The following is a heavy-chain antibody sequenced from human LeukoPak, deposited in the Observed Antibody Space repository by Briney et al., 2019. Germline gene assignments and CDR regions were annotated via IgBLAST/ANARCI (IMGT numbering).Heavy chain of an antibody. D-gene: IGHD2-2*01. V-gene: IGHV4-39*07. CDR1: GGSISSSSYY. CDR2: IYHSGST. J-gene: IGHJ4*02. CDR3: ARFIVVVPAAMNYFDY. Sequence: PSETLSLTCTVSGGSISSSSYYWGWIRQPPGKGLEWIGSIYHSGSTYYNPSLKSRVTISVGTSKNQFSLKLSSVTAADTAVYYCARFIVVVPAAMNYFDYWGQGTLVTVSS.